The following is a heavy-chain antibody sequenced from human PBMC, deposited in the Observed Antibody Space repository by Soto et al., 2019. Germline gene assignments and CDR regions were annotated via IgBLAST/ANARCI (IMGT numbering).Heavy chain of an antibody. J-gene: IGHJ5*02. CDR3: ATGLLGYCSGGSCWKYNWFDP. Sequence: QVQLVQSGAEVKKPGSSVKVSCKASGGTFSSYAISWVRQAPGQGLEWMGGIIPIFGTANYAQKFQGRVTITADESTSTAYMELSSVRSEDTAVYYCATGLLGYCSGGSCWKYNWFDPWGQGTLVTVSS. D-gene: IGHD2-15*01. CDR2: IIPIFGTA. CDR1: GGTFSSYA. V-gene: IGHV1-69*01.